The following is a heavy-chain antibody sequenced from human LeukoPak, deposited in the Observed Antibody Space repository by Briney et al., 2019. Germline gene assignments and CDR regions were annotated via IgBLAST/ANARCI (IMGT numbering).Heavy chain of an antibody. CDR3: AKDQYSGLGSYSWGAFDS. Sequence: GGSLRLSCAASGFTFSSYEMNWVRQAPGKGLEWVSGISSIGGSTVYADSVQGRFTISRDNSKNALYLQMNSLRAEDTAVYYCAKDQYSGLGSYSWGAFDSWGQGTLVTVSS. D-gene: IGHD3-10*01. J-gene: IGHJ4*02. CDR1: GFTFSSYE. CDR2: ISSIGGST. V-gene: IGHV3-23*01.